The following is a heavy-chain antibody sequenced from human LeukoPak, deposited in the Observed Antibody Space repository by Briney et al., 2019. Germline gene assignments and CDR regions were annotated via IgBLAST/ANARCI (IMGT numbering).Heavy chain of an antibody. CDR1: GGSISSGGYY. V-gene: IGHV4-31*02. CDR3: ARKIVAVIGNWFDP. Sequence: SETLSLTCTVSGGSISSGGYYWSWIGQHPGKGLEWIGYIYYSGSTYYNPALKSRVTISVDTSKNQFSLKLSSVTAADTAVYYCARKIVAVIGNWFDPWGQGTLVTVSS. D-gene: IGHD2-15*01. CDR2: IYYSGST. J-gene: IGHJ5*02.